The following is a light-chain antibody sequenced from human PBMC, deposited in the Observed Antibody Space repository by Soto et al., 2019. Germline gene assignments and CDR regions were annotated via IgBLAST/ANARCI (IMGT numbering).Light chain of an antibody. CDR1: SSDVGGYKY. J-gene: IGLJ1*01. Sequence: QSALTQPASVSASPGQSITISCTGTSSDVGGYKYVSWYQQHPGKAPKLMIYDIRNRPSGVSNRFSGSKSGNTASLTISGLQAEDEADYYCSSYTSSSTRVFGTGTKLTVL. V-gene: IGLV2-14*03. CDR3: SSYTSSSTRV. CDR2: DIR.